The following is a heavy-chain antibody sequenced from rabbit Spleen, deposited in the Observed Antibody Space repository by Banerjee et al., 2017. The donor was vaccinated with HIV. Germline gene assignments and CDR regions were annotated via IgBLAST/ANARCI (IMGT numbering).Heavy chain of an antibody. CDR2: ISTSSGIT. J-gene: IGHJ4*01. Sequence: QEQLVESGGGLVQPEGSLTLTCTASGFSFSSSYWICWVRQAPGKGLEWIACISTSSGITWYASWVNGRFTISRENAQNTVFLQMTSLTAADTATYFCARDLPGVIGWNFNLWGPGTLVTVS. V-gene: IGHV1S45*01. D-gene: IGHD1-1*01. CDR1: GFSFSSSYW. CDR3: ARDLPGVIGWNFNL.